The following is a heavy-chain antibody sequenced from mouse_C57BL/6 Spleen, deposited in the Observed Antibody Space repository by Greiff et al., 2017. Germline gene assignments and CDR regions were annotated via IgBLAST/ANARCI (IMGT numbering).Heavy chain of an antibody. V-gene: IGHV1-42*01. CDR3: ARGGDGSSNWYGDV. D-gene: IGHD1-1*01. Sequence: VQLQQSGPELVKPGASVKISCKASGYSFTGYYMNWVKQSPEKSLEWIGEINPSTGGTTYNQKFKAKATLTVDKSSSTAYMQLKSLTSEDSAVXYCARGGDGSSNWYGDVWGTGTTVTVAS. CDR1: GYSFTGYY. CDR2: INPSTGGT. J-gene: IGHJ1*03.